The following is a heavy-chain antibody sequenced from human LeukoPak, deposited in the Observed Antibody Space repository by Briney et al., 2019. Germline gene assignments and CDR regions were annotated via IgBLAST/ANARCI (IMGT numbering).Heavy chain of an antibody. CDR1: GGTFSSYA. V-gene: IGHV1-69*05. CDR3: AREAYCGGDCYWPDY. CDR2: IIPIFGTA. D-gene: IGHD2-21*01. J-gene: IGHJ4*02. Sequence: ASVKVSCKASGGTFSSYAISWVRQAPGQGLEWMGGIIPIFGTANYAQKLQGRVTMTTDTSTSTAYMELRSLRSDDTAVYYCAREAYCGGDCYWPDYWGQGTLVTVSS.